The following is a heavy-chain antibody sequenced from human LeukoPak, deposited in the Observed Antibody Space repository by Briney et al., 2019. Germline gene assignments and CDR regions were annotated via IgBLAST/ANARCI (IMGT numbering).Heavy chain of an antibody. CDR1: GGTFSSHA. CDR2: IIPILGIA. D-gene: IGHD1-14*01. Sequence: ASVKVSCKASGGTFSSHAISWVRQAPGQGLEWMGRIIPILGIANYAQKFQGRVTITADKSTSTAYMELSSLRSEDTAVYYCAGTVGTRTQYYYYGMDVWGQGTTVTVSS. V-gene: IGHV1-69*04. J-gene: IGHJ6*02. CDR3: AGTVGTRTQYYYYGMDV.